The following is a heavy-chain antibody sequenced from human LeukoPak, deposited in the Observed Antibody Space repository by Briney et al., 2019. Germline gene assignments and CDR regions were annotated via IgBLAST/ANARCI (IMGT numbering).Heavy chain of an antibody. Sequence: GGSLRLSCAASRFTFSNYAMSWVRQAPGKGLEWVSTISGSGGSTYYADSVKGRFTISRDNSKKTLFLQMNSLRAEDTAVYYCARQAVAVINWFAPWGQGTLVTVSS. D-gene: IGHD6-19*01. CDR2: ISGSGGST. CDR1: RFTFSNYA. V-gene: IGHV3-23*01. CDR3: ARQAVAVINWFAP. J-gene: IGHJ5*02.